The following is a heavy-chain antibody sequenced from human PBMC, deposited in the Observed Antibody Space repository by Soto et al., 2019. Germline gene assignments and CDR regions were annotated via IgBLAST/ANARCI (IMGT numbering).Heavy chain of an antibody. D-gene: IGHD6-13*01. Sequence: ASVKVSCKASGGTFSSYAISWVRQAPGQGLEWMGGIIPIFGTANYAQKFQGRVTITADESTSTAYMELSSLRSEDTAVYYCARVHSSSTYYYYGMDAWGQGTTVTVSS. CDR3: ARVHSSSTYYYYGMDA. J-gene: IGHJ6*02. V-gene: IGHV1-69*13. CDR2: IIPIFGTA. CDR1: GGTFSSYA.